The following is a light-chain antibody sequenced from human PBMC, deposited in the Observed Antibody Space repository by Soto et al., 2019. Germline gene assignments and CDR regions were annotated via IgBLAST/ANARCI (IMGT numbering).Light chain of an antibody. CDR3: QRNS. J-gene: IGKJ2*01. CDR1: QSISTNS. Sequence: EIMLTQSPGTLSLSPGERATLSCRASQSISTNSLAWYQHKPCQAPRLLIYATSTRATGIPDKFSGSGSGTDFSLTISGLEPEDFAVYYCQRNSFGQGTRLEFK. V-gene: IGKV3-20*01. CDR2: ATS.